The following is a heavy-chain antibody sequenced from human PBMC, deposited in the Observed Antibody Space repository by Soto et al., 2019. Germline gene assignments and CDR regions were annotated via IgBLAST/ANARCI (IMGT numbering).Heavy chain of an antibody. V-gene: IGHV3-21*01. Sequence: AQLVESGGSLVKPGGSLRLSCAASGFSFGDYIMNWVHQAPGRGLEWVASISHIGSYIFYADSVKGPFTISSDNCRVALYRQMNSLRVDFLSFYYCARPRDDCVSTSNCFIAFDIWGQGTRVTVSS. CDR2: ISHIGSYI. CDR3: ARPRDDCVSTSNCFIAFDI. D-gene: IGHD4-4*01. CDR1: GFSFGDYI. J-gene: IGHJ3*02.